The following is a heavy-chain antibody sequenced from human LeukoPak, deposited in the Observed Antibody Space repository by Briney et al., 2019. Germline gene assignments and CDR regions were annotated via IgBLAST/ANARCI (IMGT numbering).Heavy chain of an antibody. J-gene: IGHJ5*02. D-gene: IGHD6-13*01. Sequence: ASETLSLTCAVYGGSFSGYYWSWIRQPPGKGLEWIGEINHSGSTNYNPSLKSRVTISVDTSKNQFSLKLSSVTAADTAVYYCARHRSSSWYGGWFDPWGQGTLVTVSS. CDR1: GGSFSGYY. V-gene: IGHV4-34*01. CDR3: ARHRSSSWYGGWFDP. CDR2: INHSGST.